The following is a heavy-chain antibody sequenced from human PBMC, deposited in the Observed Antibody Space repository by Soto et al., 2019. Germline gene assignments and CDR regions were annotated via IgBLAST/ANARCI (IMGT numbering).Heavy chain of an antibody. Sequence: PSETLSLTCTVSGGSISSGGYYWSWIRQHPGKGLEWFGYIYYSGSTYYNPSLKSRVTISVDTSKNQFSLKLSSVTAADTAVYYCARLGRQFGELFRGYYYYYMDVWGKGTTVTVSS. J-gene: IGHJ6*03. CDR2: IYYSGST. CDR3: ARLGRQFGELFRGYYYYYMDV. CDR1: GGSISSGGYY. D-gene: IGHD3-10*01. V-gene: IGHV4-31*03.